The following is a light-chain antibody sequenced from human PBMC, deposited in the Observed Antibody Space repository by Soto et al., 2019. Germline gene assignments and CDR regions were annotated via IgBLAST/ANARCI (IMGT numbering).Light chain of an antibody. Sequence: EIVLTQSPGTLSLSPGERATLSCRASQSVSSSYLAWYQQKPCQAPRLLIYGASTRATGIPDRFSGSGSGTDFTLTLSRLEPEDFAVYYCQHYGTSLWTFGQGTKVEMK. CDR3: QHYGTSLWT. V-gene: IGKV3-20*01. CDR1: QSVSSSY. J-gene: IGKJ1*01. CDR2: GAS.